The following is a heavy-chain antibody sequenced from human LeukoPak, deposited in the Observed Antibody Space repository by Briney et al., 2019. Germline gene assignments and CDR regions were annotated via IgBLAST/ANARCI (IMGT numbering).Heavy chain of an antibody. J-gene: IGHJ6*02. CDR2: ISYDGSSQ. D-gene: IGHD3-22*01. V-gene: IGHV3-30*18. CDR3: AKDQYSYGSSAYYSYGMDV. CDR1: DFTFGTHG. Sequence: GGSLRLSCAASDFTFGTHGMHWVRQAPGKGLEWVAVISYDGSSQYYADSVKGRFTVSRDNSKNTLYLQMNSLRAEDTAVYYCAKDQYSYGSSAYYSYGMDVWGQGTTVTVSS.